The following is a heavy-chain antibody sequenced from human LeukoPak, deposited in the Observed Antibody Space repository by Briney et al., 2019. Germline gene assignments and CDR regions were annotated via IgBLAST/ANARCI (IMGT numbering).Heavy chain of an antibody. CDR2: ISSSGSTI. Sequence: GGSLRLSCAASGFTFSTYQMNWVRQGPGKGLEWVSYISSSGSTISYADSVKGRFTISRDNAKNSLYLQMNSLRAEDTALYYCARDGTTVTTNYFYGMDVWGQGTTVTVSS. V-gene: IGHV3-48*03. CDR3: ARDGTTVTTNYFYGMDV. J-gene: IGHJ6*02. CDR1: GFTFSTYQ. D-gene: IGHD4-17*01.